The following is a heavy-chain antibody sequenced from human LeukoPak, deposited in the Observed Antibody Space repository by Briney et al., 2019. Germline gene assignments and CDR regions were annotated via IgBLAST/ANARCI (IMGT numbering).Heavy chain of an antibody. J-gene: IGHJ5*02. CDR1: GGSFSGYY. D-gene: IGHD6-25*01. V-gene: IGHV4-34*01. CDR2: INHSGST. Sequence: SETLSLTCAVYGGSFSGYYWSWIRQPPGKGLECIGEINHSGSTNYNPSLKSRVTISVDTSKNQFSLKLSSVTAADTAVCYCARPEQRLLPWFDPWGQGTLVTVSS. CDR3: ARPEQRLLPWFDP.